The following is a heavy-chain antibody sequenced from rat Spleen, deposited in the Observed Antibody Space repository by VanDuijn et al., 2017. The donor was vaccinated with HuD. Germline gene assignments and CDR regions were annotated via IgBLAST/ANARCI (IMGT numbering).Heavy chain of an antibody. V-gene: IGHV5-29*01. D-gene: IGHD1-11*01. CDR3: AKDHGGYWFAY. CDR1: GFTFSNYG. CDR2: ISHDGSGT. J-gene: IGHJ3*01. Sequence: EVQLVESGGGLVQPGRSLKLSCAASGFTFSNYGMAWVRQAPTKGLEWVATISHDGSGTDYRDSVKGRFTISRDNAKSTPYLKMDSLRSEDTATYYCAKDHGGYWFAYWGQGTLVTVSS.